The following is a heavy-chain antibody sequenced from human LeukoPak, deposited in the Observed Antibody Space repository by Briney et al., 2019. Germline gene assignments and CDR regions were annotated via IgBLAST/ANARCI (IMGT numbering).Heavy chain of an antibody. D-gene: IGHD6-19*01. J-gene: IGHJ6*03. CDR1: GFTFSSYS. CDR3: ARLMVGDSSGWYSSYYYYMDV. Sequence: GGSLRLSCAASGFTFSSYSMNWVRQAPGKGLEWVSSISSSSSYIYYADSVKGRFTISRDNAKNSLYLQMNSLRAEDTAVYYCARLMVGDSSGWYSSYYYYMDVWGKGTTVTVSS. CDR2: ISSSSSYI. V-gene: IGHV3-21*01.